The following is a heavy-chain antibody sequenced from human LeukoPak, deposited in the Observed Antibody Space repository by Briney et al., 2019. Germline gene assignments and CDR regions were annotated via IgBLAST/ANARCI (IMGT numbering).Heavy chain of an antibody. CDR2: ISAYNGNT. V-gene: IGHV1-18*01. D-gene: IGHD5-18*01. J-gene: IGHJ4*02. Sequence: ASVKVSCKVSGYTFTSYDISWVRQAPGQGLEWMGWISAYNGNTNYAQKLQGRVTMTTDTSTSTAYMELSSLRSEDTAVYYCARAGYSYGYGYFDYWGQGTLVTVSS. CDR3: ARAGYSYGYGYFDY. CDR1: GYTFTSYD.